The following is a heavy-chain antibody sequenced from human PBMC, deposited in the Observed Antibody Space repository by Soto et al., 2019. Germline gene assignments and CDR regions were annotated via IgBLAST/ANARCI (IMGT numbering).Heavy chain of an antibody. CDR2: IYYSGST. CDR1: GGSISSYY. CDR3: ARAASGELELAGYFDY. J-gene: IGHJ4*02. D-gene: IGHD1-7*01. Sequence: PSETLSLTCTVSGGSISSYYWSWIRQPPGKGLEWIGYIYYSGSTNYNPSLKSRVTISVDTSKNQFSLKLSSVTAADTAVYYCARAASGELELAGYFDYWGQGTLVTVS. V-gene: IGHV4-59*01.